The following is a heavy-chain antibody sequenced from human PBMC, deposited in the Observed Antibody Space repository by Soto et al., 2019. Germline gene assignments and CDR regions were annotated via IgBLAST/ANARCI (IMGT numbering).Heavy chain of an antibody. J-gene: IGHJ4*01. D-gene: IGHD1-1*01. CDR3: ARSGLPLIEILDY. Sequence: PGGSLRLSCAASGFTFSDYYMNWIRQAPGQGLEWLSFINPRGETRYIADSIRGRFTFSRDNARRSLYVQMSSLRAEDTAVYYCARSGLPLIEILDYWGHGTLVTVS. CDR2: INPRGETR. V-gene: IGHV3-11*01. CDR1: GFTFSDYY.